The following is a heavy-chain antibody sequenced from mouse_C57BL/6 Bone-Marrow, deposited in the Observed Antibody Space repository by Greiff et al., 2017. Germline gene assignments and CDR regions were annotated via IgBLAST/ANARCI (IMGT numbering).Heavy chain of an antibody. D-gene: IGHD2-4*01. Sequence: EVKVEESGAGLVKPGGSLKLSCAASGFTFSSYAMSWVRQTPEKRLEWVAYISSGGDYIYYADTVKGRFTISRDNARNTLYLQMSSLKSEDTAMYYCTREVIYYDLFAYWGQGTLVTVSA. V-gene: IGHV5-9-1*02. CDR2: ISSGGDYI. CDR1: GFTFSSYA. J-gene: IGHJ3*01. CDR3: TREVIYYDLFAY.